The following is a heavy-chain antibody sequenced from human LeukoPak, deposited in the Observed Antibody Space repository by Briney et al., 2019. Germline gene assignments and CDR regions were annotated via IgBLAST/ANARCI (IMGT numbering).Heavy chain of an antibody. Sequence: GGSLRLSCAASGFTFSNYGMHWVRQAPGKGLEWVEVISYDGSKQYYADSVKGRFTISRDNSKNTLYLLMNSLRADDTAVYYCARDRSVTTYFDYWGQGTLVTVSS. CDR3: ARDRSVTTYFDY. CDR1: GFTFSNYG. D-gene: IGHD4-17*01. CDR2: ISYDGSKQ. V-gene: IGHV3-30*03. J-gene: IGHJ4*02.